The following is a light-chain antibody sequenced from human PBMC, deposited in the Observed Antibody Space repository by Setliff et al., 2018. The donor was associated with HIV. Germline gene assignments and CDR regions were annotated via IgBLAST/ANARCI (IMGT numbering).Light chain of an antibody. J-gene: IGLJ2*01. Sequence: QSALTRPASVSGSPGQSITISCTGISSVVGGYSYVSWYQQYPGKAPKLLVYEVNNRPSGISTRFSGSKSGNTASLTISGLQAEDEADYYCSSYAGGYTPVIFGGGTKVTVL. V-gene: IGLV2-14*01. CDR3: SSYAGGYTPVI. CDR2: EVN. CDR1: SSVVGGYSY.